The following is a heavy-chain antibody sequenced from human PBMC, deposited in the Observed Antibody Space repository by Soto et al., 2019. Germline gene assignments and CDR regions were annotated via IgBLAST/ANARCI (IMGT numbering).Heavy chain of an antibody. Sequence: GGSLRLSCAASGFTFSSYAMSWVRQAPGKGLEWVSAISGSGGSTYYADYVKGRFTISRDNSKNTLYLQMNSLRAEDTAVYYCAKDKALEVRGVTPYYYYGMDVWGQGTTVTVSS. CDR1: GFTFSSYA. V-gene: IGHV3-23*01. J-gene: IGHJ6*02. CDR2: ISGSGGST. D-gene: IGHD3-10*01. CDR3: AKDKALEVRGVTPYYYYGMDV.